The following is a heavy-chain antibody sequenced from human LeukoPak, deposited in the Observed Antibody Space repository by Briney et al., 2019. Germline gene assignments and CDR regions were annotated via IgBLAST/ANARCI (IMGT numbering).Heavy chain of an antibody. D-gene: IGHD2-15*01. Sequence: RGSLRLSCVASGFTFSSYSVNWVRQAPGKGLEWVSSISSSSSYIYYSDSVKGRFTISRDNAKKSLYLQMNSLRAEDTAIYYCARDSDVHCSGGSCTIFDYWGQGTLVTVSS. V-gene: IGHV3-21*01. J-gene: IGHJ4*02. CDR2: ISSSSSYI. CDR1: GFTFSSYS. CDR3: ARDSDVHCSGGSCTIFDY.